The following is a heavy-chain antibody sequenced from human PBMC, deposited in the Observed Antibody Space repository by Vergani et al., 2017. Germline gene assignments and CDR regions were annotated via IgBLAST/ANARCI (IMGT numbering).Heavy chain of an antibody. V-gene: IGHV3-7*03. CDR3: ARDGPLQLHLLDWYFDL. J-gene: IGHJ2*01. CDR2: IKQDGRDK. D-gene: IGHD2-2*01. CDR1: GFTFSSYW. Sequence: EVQLVESGGGLVQPGGSLRLSCAASGFTFSSYWMSWVRQAPGKGVGWVANIKQDGRDKYNVDAVKGRFTISRDNAKNSLYLQMNSLRAEDTAVYYCARDGPLQLHLLDWYFDLWCRGTLVTVSS.